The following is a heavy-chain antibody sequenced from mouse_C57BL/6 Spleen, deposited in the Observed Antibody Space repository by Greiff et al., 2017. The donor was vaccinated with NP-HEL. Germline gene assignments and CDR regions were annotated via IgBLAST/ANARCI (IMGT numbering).Heavy chain of an antibody. D-gene: IGHD4-1*01. Sequence: VQLQQSGAELVKPGASVKISCKASGYAFSSYWMNWVKQRPGKGLEWIGQIYPGDGDTNYNGKFKGKATLTADKSSSTAYMQLSSLTSEDSAVYFCARERTGTGYFDYWGQGTTLTVSS. CDR1: GYAFSSYW. J-gene: IGHJ2*01. CDR3: ARERTGTGYFDY. V-gene: IGHV1-80*01. CDR2: IYPGDGDT.